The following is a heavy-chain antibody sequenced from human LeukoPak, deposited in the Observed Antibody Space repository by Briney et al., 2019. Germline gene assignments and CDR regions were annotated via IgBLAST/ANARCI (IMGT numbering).Heavy chain of an antibody. J-gene: IGHJ5*02. CDR2: ISYDGSNK. Sequence: GGSLRLSCAASGFTFSSYAMHWVRQAPGKGLEWVAVISYDGSNKYYADSVKGRFTISRDNSKNTLYLQMNSLRAEDTAVYYCARADYYGSGSLYNWFDPWGQGTLVTVSP. D-gene: IGHD3-10*01. CDR3: ARADYYGSGSLYNWFDP. CDR1: GFTFSSYA. V-gene: IGHV3-30-3*01.